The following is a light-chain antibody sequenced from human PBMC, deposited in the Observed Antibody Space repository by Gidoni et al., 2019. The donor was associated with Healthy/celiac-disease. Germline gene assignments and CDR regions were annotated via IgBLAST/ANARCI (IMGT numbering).Light chain of an antibody. J-gene: IGKJ4*01. V-gene: IGKV1-NL1*01. CDR3: QQYYSTPPST. CDR2: AAS. Sequence: DIQMTQSPSSLSASVGDRVTITCRARQGISNSLAWYQQKPGKAPKLLLYAASRLESGVPSRFSGSGSGTDYTLTISSLQPEDFATYYCQQYYSTPPSTFGGGTKVEIK. CDR1: QGISNS.